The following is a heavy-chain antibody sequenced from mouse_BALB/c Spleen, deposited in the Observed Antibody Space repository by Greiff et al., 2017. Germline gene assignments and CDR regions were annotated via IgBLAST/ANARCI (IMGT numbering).Heavy chain of an antibody. Sequence: VKLQQSGAELARPGASVKLSCKASGYTFTSYWMQWVKQRPGQGLEWIGAIYPGDGDTRYTQKFKGKATLTADKSSSTAYMQLSSLASEDSAVYYCARMDGNYFFDYWGQGTTLTVSS. D-gene: IGHD2-1*01. V-gene: IGHV1-87*01. CDR1: GYTFTSYW. J-gene: IGHJ2*01. CDR3: ARMDGNYFFDY. CDR2: IYPGDGDT.